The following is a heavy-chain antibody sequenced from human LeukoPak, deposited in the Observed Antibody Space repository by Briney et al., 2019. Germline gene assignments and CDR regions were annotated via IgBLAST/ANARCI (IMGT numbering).Heavy chain of an antibody. CDR2: MNPNSGNT. Sequence: ASVKVSCKASGYTFTSYDINWVRQATGQGLEWMGWMNPNSGNTGYAQKFQGRVTMTRNTSISTAYMELSSLRSEDTAVYYCATEWGYYYDSSGYFGAFDIWGQGTMVTVSS. V-gene: IGHV1-8*01. D-gene: IGHD3-22*01. J-gene: IGHJ3*02. CDR1: GYTFTSYD. CDR3: ATEWGYYYDSSGYFGAFDI.